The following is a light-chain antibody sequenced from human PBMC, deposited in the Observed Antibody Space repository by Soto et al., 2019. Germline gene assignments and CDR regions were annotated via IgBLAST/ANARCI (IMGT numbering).Light chain of an antibody. CDR2: WAY. CDR1: QSLLYSSNNKNY. CDR3: QQYYETPLT. Sequence: DIVMTQSPDSLAVSLGETATINCKSSQSLLYSSNNKNYLAWYRQKPRQPPELLIYWAYTRESGVPGRYSGSGSGTDFTLTISSLRAEDVAIYYCQQYYETPLTFGGGTKVDIK. V-gene: IGKV4-1*01. J-gene: IGKJ4*01.